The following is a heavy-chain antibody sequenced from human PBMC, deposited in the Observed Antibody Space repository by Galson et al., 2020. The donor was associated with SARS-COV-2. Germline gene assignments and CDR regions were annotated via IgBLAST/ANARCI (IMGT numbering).Heavy chain of an antibody. CDR1: GGSFSGYY. CDR2: INHSGST. CDR3: ARGFFRCSGGSCYSGNYYYYGMDV. D-gene: IGHD2-15*01. J-gene: IGHJ6*02. V-gene: IGHV4-34*01. Sequence: SETLSLTCAVYGGSFSGYYWSWIRQPPGKGLEWIGEINHSGSTNYNPSLKSRVTISVDTSKNQFSLKLSSVTAADTAVYYCARGFFRCSGGSCYSGNYYYYGMDVWGQGTTVTVSS.